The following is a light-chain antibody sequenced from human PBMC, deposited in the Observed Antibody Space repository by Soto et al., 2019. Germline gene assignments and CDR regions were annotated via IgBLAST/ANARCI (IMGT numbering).Light chain of an antibody. CDR3: QQRSNWPLT. CDR1: QSVSSY. CDR2: DAS. V-gene: IGKV3-11*01. Sequence: EIVLTQSPATLSSSPGERATLSCRASQSVSSYLAWYQQKPGQAPRLLIYDASNRATGIPARFSGSGSETDFSLTISSLEPEDFAVYYCQQRSNWPLTFGGGTKVEIK. J-gene: IGKJ4*01.